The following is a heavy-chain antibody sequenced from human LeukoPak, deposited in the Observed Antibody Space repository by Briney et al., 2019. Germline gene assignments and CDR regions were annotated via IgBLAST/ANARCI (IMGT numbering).Heavy chain of an antibody. CDR2: IIPIFGTA. J-gene: IGHJ5*02. D-gene: IGHD3-9*01. V-gene: IGHV1-69*13. CDR3: ARWGEGNFDWLSPFDP. CDR1: GGTFSSYA. Sequence: SVKVSCKASGGTFSSYAISWVRQAPGQGLEWMGGIIPIFGTANYAQKFQGRVTITADESTSTAYMELSSLRSEDTAVNYCARWGEGNFDWLSPFDPWGQGTLVTVSS.